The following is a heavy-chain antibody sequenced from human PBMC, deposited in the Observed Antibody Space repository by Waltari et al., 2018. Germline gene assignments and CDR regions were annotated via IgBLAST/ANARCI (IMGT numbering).Heavy chain of an antibody. Sequence: QVQLVQSGAEVKKPGSSVKVSCKASGGTFSSYTISWVRQAPGQGHEWMGRIIPNHGIANYAQKFQGRVTITADKSTSTAYMELSSLRSEDTAVDYCAREGKVSSSWYPLDYWGQGTLVTVSS. J-gene: IGHJ4*02. D-gene: IGHD6-13*01. CDR2: IIPNHGIA. CDR3: AREGKVSSSWYPLDY. V-gene: IGHV1-69*02. CDR1: GGTFSSYT.